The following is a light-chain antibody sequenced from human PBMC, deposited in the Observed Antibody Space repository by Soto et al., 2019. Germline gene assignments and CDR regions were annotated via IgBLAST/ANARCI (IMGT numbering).Light chain of an antibody. CDR2: QVT. J-gene: IGLJ2*01. Sequence: QSALTQPASVSGSPGQSITVACTGTSSDVGNYNYVSWYQETPGKAPRLIIYQVTNRPSGVSNRFSGSKSGNTASLTISGLQADDEAAYYCTSFSTGSSYVIFGGGTKLTVL. CDR3: TSFSTGSSYVI. CDR1: SSDVGNYNY. V-gene: IGLV2-14*01.